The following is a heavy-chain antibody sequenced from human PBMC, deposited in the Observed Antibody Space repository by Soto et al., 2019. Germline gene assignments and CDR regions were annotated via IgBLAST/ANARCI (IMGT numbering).Heavy chain of an antibody. CDR3: ATLSSCSGGSCSYFDY. J-gene: IGHJ4*02. CDR2: ISYDGSNK. Sequence: QVQLVESGGGVVQLGRSLRLSCAASGFTFSSYGMHWVRQAPGKGLEWVAVISYDGSNKYYADSVKGRFTISRDNSKNTLYLQMNSLRAEDTAVYYCATLSSCSGGSCSYFDYWGQGTLVTVSS. CDR1: GFTFSSYG. D-gene: IGHD2-15*01. V-gene: IGHV3-30*03.